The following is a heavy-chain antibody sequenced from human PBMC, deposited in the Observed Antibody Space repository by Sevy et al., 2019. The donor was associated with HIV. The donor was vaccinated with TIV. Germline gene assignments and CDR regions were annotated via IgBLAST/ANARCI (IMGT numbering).Heavy chain of an antibody. CDR2: ISSRGDAI. J-gene: IGHJ4*02. D-gene: IGHD1-1*01. Sequence: GGSLRLSCAASGFTFSDYYMTWIRQAPGRGLEWVSYISSRGDAIYYADSVKGRFSISRVNAKNSLYLQMNTLRAEDTTVYYCARWGIFHELDHWGQGTLVTVSS. CDR1: GFTFSDYY. CDR3: ARWGIFHELDH. V-gene: IGHV3-11*01.